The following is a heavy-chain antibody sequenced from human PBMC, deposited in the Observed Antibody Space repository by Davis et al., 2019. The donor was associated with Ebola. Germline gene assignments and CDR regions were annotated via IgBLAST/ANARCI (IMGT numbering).Heavy chain of an antibody. CDR3: ARDGPDYYGLDV. Sequence: SVKVSCKASGTPFSSYAISWVRQAPGQGLEWMGGIIPIFGTANYAQKFQGRVTITADESTSTAYMELRSLRSEDTAVYYCARDGPDYYGLDVWGQGTAVTVAS. V-gene: IGHV1-69*13. CDR1: GTPFSSYA. CDR2: IIPIFGTA. J-gene: IGHJ6*02.